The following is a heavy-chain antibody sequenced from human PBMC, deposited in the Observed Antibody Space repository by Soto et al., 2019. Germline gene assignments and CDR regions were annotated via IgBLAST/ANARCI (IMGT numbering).Heavy chain of an antibody. Sequence: QVELVQSGGEVKKPGASVKVSCKVSGFKFTSYGINWVRQAPGQGLEWVGWVTVYNDNVKYAEKFQGRVTMTADTAATTAYMDLTSLGAADTAVYYCARYDFWSGSSQDLWGQGTLVTVAS. CDR2: VTVYNDNV. CDR3: ARYDFWSGSSQDL. J-gene: IGHJ5*02. V-gene: IGHV1-18*01. CDR1: GFKFTSYG. D-gene: IGHD3-3*01.